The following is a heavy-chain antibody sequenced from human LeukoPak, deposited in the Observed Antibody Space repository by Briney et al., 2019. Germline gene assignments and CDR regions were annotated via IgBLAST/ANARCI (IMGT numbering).Heavy chain of an antibody. Sequence: GGSLRLSCAASGFTFSSYWMHWVRQAPGKELVWVSRINTDGSSTSYADSVKGRFTISRDNAKNTLYLQMNSLRAEDTAVYYCARDRYDFWSGYPPGGNNWFDPWGQGTLVTVSS. CDR3: ARDRYDFWSGYPPGGNNWFDP. V-gene: IGHV3-74*01. D-gene: IGHD3-3*01. CDR2: INTDGSST. CDR1: GFTFSSYW. J-gene: IGHJ5*02.